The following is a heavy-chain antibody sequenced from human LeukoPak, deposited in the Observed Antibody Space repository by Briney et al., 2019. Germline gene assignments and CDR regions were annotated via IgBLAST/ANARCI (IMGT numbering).Heavy chain of an antibody. V-gene: IGHV4-59*01. CDR1: GDSISSNY. Sequence: SETLSLTCTVSGDSISSNYWSWIRQPPGKGLEWIGYISNSGSTKYNPSLKSRVTISVDTSKNLFSLKLTSMTAADTAVYYCARCRDEFADYGFTSWGPGTLVTVPS. D-gene: IGHD4-17*01. CDR2: ISNSGST. J-gene: IGHJ5*02. CDR3: ARCRDEFADYGFTS.